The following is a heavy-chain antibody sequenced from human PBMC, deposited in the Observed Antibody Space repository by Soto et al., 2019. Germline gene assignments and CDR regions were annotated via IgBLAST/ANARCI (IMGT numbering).Heavy chain of an antibody. CDR2: IYASGSP. CDR3: ARGVGSSPPQY. CDR1: VGSISVYY. D-gene: IGHD1-26*01. Sequence: SETLSLTCTISVGSISVYYWSWIRQPPGQGLEWIGYIYASGSPYYNPSLKSRVTISADTSKNQISLKLTSPTAADTAVYYCARGVGSSPPQYWGRGTLVTVSS. J-gene: IGHJ4*02. V-gene: IGHV4-59*01.